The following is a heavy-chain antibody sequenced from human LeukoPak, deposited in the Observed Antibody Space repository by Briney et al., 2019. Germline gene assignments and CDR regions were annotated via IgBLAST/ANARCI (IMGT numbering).Heavy chain of an antibody. CDR2: IYYSGST. D-gene: IGHD3-10*01. CDR1: GGSISSSSYY. V-gene: IGHV4-39*01. Sequence: PSETLSLTCTVSGGSISSSSYYWGWIRQPPGKGLEWIGSIYYSGSTYYNPSLKSRVTISVDTSKNQFSLKLSSVTAADTAVYYCAGTHSSYYYAKEGTLFDYWGQGTLVTVSS. CDR3: AGTHSSYYYAKEGTLFDY. J-gene: IGHJ4*02.